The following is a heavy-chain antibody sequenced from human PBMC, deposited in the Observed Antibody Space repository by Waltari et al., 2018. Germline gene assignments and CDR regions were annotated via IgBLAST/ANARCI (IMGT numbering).Heavy chain of an antibody. CDR1: GFTFSSYA. D-gene: IGHD3-9*01. Sequence: QVQLVESGGGVVQPGRSLRLSCAASGFTFSSYAMHWVRQAPGKGLEWVAVISYDGSNKYYADSVKGRFTISRDNSKNTLYLQMNSLRAEDTAVYYCARVRYSYEITDYFDYWGQGTLVTVSS. CDR2: ISYDGSNK. V-gene: IGHV3-30-3*01. J-gene: IGHJ4*02. CDR3: ARVRYSYEITDYFDY.